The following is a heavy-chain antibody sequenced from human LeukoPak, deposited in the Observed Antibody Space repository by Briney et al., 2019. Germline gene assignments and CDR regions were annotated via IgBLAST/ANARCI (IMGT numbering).Heavy chain of an antibody. D-gene: IGHD3-10*01. V-gene: IGHV3-23*01. Sequence: GSLRLSCAASGFTFSSYVINWVRQAPRKGLEWVSGIRGSDGSTYYADSVRGRFTISRDNSKNTLYLQMNSLRAEDTAAYYCARGLDLSYWGQGALVAVSS. J-gene: IGHJ4*02. CDR3: ARGLDLSY. CDR1: GFTFSSYV. CDR2: IRGSDGST.